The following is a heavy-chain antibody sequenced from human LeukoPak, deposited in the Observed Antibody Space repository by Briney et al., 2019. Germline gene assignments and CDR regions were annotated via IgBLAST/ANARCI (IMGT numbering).Heavy chain of an antibody. D-gene: IGHD4-17*01. CDR2: IYSGDSHT. J-gene: IGHJ4*02. Sequence: HGESLKISCKGSGYSFTYWIGWVRQMPGKGLEWMGIIYSGDSHTKYSPSFQGRVTISADKSISTAYLQWSSLGASDTAMYYCASARHGDYVWDYWGQGTLVTVSS. V-gene: IGHV5-51*01. CDR1: GYSFTYW. CDR3: ASARHGDYVWDY.